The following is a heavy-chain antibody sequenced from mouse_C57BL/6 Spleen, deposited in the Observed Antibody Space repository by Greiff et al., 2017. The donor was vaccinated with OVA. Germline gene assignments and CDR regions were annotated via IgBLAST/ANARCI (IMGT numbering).Heavy chain of an antibody. J-gene: IGHJ1*03. Sequence: DVMLVESGGGLVKPGGSLKLSCAASGFTFSSYAMSWVRQTPEKRLEWVATISDGGSYTYYPDNVKGRFTISRDNAKNNLYLQMSHLKSEDTAMYYCARGDGYYGYFDVWGTGTTVTVSS. V-gene: IGHV5-4*03. CDR2: ISDGGSYT. CDR1: GFTFSSYA. D-gene: IGHD2-3*01. CDR3: ARGDGYYGYFDV.